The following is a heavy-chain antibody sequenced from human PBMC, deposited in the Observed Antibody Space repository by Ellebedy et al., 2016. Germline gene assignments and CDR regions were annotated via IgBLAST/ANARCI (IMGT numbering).Heavy chain of an antibody. CDR1: GFTFTSSA. J-gene: IGHJ3*02. Sequence: ASVKVSCKASGFTFTSSAMQWVRQARGQRLEWIGWIVVGSGNTNYAQKFQERVTITRDMSTSTAYMELSSLRSEDTAVYYCAAGVLELSAFDIWGQGTMVTVSS. CDR2: IVVGSGNT. D-gene: IGHD1-7*01. CDR3: AAGVLELSAFDI. V-gene: IGHV1-58*02.